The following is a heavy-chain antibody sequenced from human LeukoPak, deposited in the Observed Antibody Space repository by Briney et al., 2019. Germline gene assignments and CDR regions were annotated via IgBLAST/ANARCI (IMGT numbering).Heavy chain of an antibody. J-gene: IGHJ4*02. CDR2: INSDGSST. CDR1: GFTFSSYW. V-gene: IGHV3-74*01. CDR3: ARDHSIILTGYYGY. Sequence: PGGSLRLSCAASGFTFSSYWMHWVRQAPGKGLVWVSRINSDGSSTSYADSVKGRFTISRDNAKDTLYLQMNSLRAEDTAVYYCARDHSIILTGYYGYWGQGTLVTVSS. D-gene: IGHD3-9*01.